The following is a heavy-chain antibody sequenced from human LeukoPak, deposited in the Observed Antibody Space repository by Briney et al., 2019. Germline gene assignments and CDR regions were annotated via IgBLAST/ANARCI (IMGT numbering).Heavy chain of an antibody. CDR1: GFTFSDYY. CDR2: ISSSGSTI. J-gene: IGHJ5*02. D-gene: IGHD5-18*01. CDR3: AREDSYGYVGWFDP. V-gene: IGHV3-11*04. Sequence: GGSLRLSCAASGFTFSDYYMSWIRQAPGKGLEWVSYISSSGSTIYYADSVKGRFTISRDDAKNSLYLQMNSLRAEDTAVYYCAREDSYGYVGWFDPWGQGTLVTVSS.